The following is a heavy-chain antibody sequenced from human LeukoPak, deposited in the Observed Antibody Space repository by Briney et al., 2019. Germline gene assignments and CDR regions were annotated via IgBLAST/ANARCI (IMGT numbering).Heavy chain of an antibody. CDR1: GYTFTGYY. D-gene: IGHD4-17*01. Sequence: ASVKVSCKASGYTFTGYYMHWVRQAPGQGLEWMGWINPNSGGTNYAQKFQGRVTMTRDTSISTAHMELSRLRSDDTAVYYCAASMTTVTTNYYYGMDVWGQGTTVTVSS. V-gene: IGHV1-2*02. CDR2: INPNSGGT. J-gene: IGHJ6*02. CDR3: AASMTTVTTNYYYGMDV.